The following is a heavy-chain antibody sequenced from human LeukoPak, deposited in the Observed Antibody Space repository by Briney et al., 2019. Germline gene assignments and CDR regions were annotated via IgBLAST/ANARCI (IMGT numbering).Heavy chain of an antibody. J-gene: IGHJ3*02. Sequence: KAGGSLRLSCAASGFTFSSYSMNWVRQAPGKGLEWVSSISSSSSYIYYADSVKGRFTISRDNAKNSLYLQMNSLRAEDTAVYYCARGGTMIDDLRDAFDIWGQGTMVTVSS. CDR2: ISSSSSYI. CDR1: GFTFSSYS. V-gene: IGHV3-21*01. CDR3: ARGGTMIDDLRDAFDI. D-gene: IGHD3-22*01.